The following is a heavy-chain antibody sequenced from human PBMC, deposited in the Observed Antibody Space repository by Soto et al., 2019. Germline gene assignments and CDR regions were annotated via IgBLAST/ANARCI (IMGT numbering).Heavy chain of an antibody. CDR1: GFHFAAYA. D-gene: IGHD4-17*01. CDR3: AKERATTTAFDY. V-gene: IGHV3-23*01. Sequence: EVQLLESGGGLVQGGGSLRLSCAASGFHFAAYAMSWVRQAPGKGLEWVSSIGTSSSITYYPDSLKGRFTISRDNSKNTLYLQMNSLRAEDTAVYYCAKERATTTAFDYWGQGALVTVSS. CDR2: IGTSSSIT. J-gene: IGHJ4*02.